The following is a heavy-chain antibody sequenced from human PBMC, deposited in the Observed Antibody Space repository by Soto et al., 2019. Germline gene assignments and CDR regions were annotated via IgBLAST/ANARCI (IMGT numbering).Heavy chain of an antibody. D-gene: IGHD6-6*01. CDR1: GFTFSSYG. CDR2: IWYDGSNK. J-gene: IGHJ5*02. CDR3: ARDSSSSSVNWFDP. V-gene: IGHV3-33*01. Sequence: PGGSLRLSCAASGFTFSSYGMHWVRQAPGKGLEWVAVIWYDGSNKYYADSVKGRFTISRDNSKNTLYLQMNSLRAEDTAVYYCARDSSSSSVNWFDPWGQGTLVTVSS.